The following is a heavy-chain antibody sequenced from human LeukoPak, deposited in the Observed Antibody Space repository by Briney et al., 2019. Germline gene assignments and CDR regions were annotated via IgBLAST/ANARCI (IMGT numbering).Heavy chain of an antibody. CDR2: ISSGSEDT. Sequence: GGSLRLSCAASGFTFSAYSMTWIRQAPEKGLEWVSYISSGSEDTLYADSVKGRFTISRDNAKNSLYLQMNSLTAEDTAVYYCVGPPCLRGGYCSTNSWGQGTLVTVDS. V-gene: IGHV3-11*03. J-gene: IGHJ4*02. D-gene: IGHD2-2*01. CDR1: GFTFSAYS. CDR3: VGPPCLRGGYCSTNS.